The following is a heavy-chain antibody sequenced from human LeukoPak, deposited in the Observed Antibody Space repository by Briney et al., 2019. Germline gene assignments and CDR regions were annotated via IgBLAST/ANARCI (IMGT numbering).Heavy chain of an antibody. J-gene: IGHJ1*01. CDR3: ARVSGPGMNEYFHL. Sequence: PGGSLRLSCAASGFTFSGAWMHWVRQAPGKGLVWVSRINNDGTTTMYADSVTGRFTLSRDNAKNTLYLQMNSLRAEDTAVYYCARVSGPGMNEYFHLWGQGTLVTVSS. V-gene: IGHV3-74*03. D-gene: IGHD3-10*01. CDR1: GFTFSGAW. CDR2: INNDGTTT.